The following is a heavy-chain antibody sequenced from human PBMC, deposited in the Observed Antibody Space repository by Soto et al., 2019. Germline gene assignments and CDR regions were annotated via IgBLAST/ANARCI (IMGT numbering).Heavy chain of an antibody. CDR1: VDSVTNGFY. D-gene: IGHD5-12*01. CDR3: VGYTASHNWFDP. Sequence: STTLSLTCTVSVDSVTNGFYWGLIRQSAGQGLEWLGTVYPSGNTYYNPSVRGRVSMSIDPSKNQFSLSLTSVTAADTARYFCVGYTASHNWFDPWGQGTLVTVSS. J-gene: IGHJ5*02. V-gene: IGHV4-38-2*02. CDR2: VYPSGNT.